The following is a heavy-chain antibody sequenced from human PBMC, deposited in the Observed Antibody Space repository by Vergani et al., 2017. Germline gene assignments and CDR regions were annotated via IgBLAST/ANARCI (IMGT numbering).Heavy chain of an antibody. Sequence: QVQLVESGGGVVQPGRSLRLSCAASGFTFSSYGMHWVRQAPGKGLEWVAVISYDGSNKYYADSVKGRFTISRDNSKNTLYLQMNSLRAEDTAVYYCAKDRIWFGELYAWTIDVWGQGTTVTVSS. CDR2: ISYDGSNK. CDR1: GFTFSSYG. D-gene: IGHD3-10*01. CDR3: AKDRIWFGELYAWTIDV. J-gene: IGHJ6*02. V-gene: IGHV3-30*18.